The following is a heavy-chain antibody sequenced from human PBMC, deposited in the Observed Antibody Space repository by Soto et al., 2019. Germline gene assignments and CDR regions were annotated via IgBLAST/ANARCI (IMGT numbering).Heavy chain of an antibody. Sequence: EMEVVESGGGLVQPGGSLRLSCAASGFSVSSYFMTWVRQAPGKGLEWVSIIYASGKTYNADSVKGRFTVSRDNDKNTLYLQMNTLRAEDTAVYFCARDRCSSRSCWKHERGLDSWGQGNRVTVSS. D-gene: IGHD2-2*01. V-gene: IGHV3-66*01. J-gene: IGHJ4*02. CDR2: IYASGKT. CDR3: ARDRCSSRSCWKHERGLDS. CDR1: GFSVSSYF.